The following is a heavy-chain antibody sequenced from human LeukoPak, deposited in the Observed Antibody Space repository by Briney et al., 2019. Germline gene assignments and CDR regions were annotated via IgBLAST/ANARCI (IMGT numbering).Heavy chain of an antibody. CDR1: GFTFSGSA. J-gene: IGHJ1*01. CDR3: ARDPGGYGEYFQH. D-gene: IGHD3-22*01. CDR2: IRYDGSNK. V-gene: IGHV3-30*04. Sequence: GGSLRLSCAASGFTFSGSAMHWVRQAPGKGLAWVSFIRYDGSNKYYADSVKGRLTISRDNSKNTLYLQMNSLRAEDTAVYYCARDPGGYGEYFQHWGQGTLVTVSS.